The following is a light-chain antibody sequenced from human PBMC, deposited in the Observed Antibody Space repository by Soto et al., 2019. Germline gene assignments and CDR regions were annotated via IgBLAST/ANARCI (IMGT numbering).Light chain of an antibody. V-gene: IGLV2-23*01. CDR2: EGT. CDR1: SSDVGAYNL. CDR3: CSYAGSYTYVI. Sequence: QSALTQPASVSGSPEQSITISCTGTSSDVGAYNLVSWYQQHPGKAPRLIIYEGTKRPSGISHRFSGSKSDNTASLTISGLQAEDEADYYCCSYAGSYTYVIFGGGTKLTVL. J-gene: IGLJ2*01.